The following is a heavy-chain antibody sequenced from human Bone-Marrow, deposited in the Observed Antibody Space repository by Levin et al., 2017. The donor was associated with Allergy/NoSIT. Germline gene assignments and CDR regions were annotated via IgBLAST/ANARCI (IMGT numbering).Heavy chain of an antibody. Sequence: SQTLSLTCVVSGDSIATGGYSWSWVRQSPGKGLEWIGYIYHTGTSHYNPSLKSRVAMSVDKSKNQFSLQLTSVTAADSAMYYCARVRDYFRWFDPWGQGTLVTVSS. V-gene: IGHV4-30-2*06. CDR2: IYHTGTS. CDR3: ARVRDYFRWFDP. D-gene: IGHD3-10*02. J-gene: IGHJ5*02. CDR1: GDSIATGGYS.